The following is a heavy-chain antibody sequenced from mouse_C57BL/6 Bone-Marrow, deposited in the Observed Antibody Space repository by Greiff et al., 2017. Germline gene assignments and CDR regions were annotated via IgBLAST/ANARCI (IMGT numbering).Heavy chain of an antibody. CDR1: GYTFTSYD. CDR2: IYPGAGCT. V-gene: IGHV1-85*01. J-gene: IGHJ3*01. CDR3: ARGTWFAY. Sequence: VQLQQSGPELVKPGASVKLSCKASGYTFTSYDINWVKQRPGQGLEWIGWIYPGAGCTKYNEKFKGTPTLTVDTSSSTAYMELHSLTSEDSAVYFCARGTWFAYWGQGTLVTVSA.